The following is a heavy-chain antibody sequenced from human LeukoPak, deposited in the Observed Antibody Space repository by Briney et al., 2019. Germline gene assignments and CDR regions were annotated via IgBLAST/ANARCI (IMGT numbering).Heavy chain of an antibody. Sequence: SVKVSCKASGGTFSSYAISWVRQAPGQGLEWMGGIIPIFGTANYAQKFQGRVTITADKSTSTAYMELSSLRSEDTAVYYCARAHYYDSSGYEDAFDIWGQGTMVTVSS. CDR1: GGTFSSYA. V-gene: IGHV1-69*06. CDR2: IIPIFGTA. J-gene: IGHJ3*02. CDR3: ARAHYYDSSGYEDAFDI. D-gene: IGHD3-22*01.